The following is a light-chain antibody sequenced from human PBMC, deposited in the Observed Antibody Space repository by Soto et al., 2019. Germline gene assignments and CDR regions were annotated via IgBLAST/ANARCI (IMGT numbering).Light chain of an antibody. CDR3: SAYSGTNYHYV. V-gene: IGLV2-8*01. CDR1: SSDVGGYNY. J-gene: IGLJ1*01. CDR2: EVS. Sequence: QSVLTQPPSASGSFGQSVTISCTGTSSDVGGYNYVSWYQQHPGKAPKLMIYEVSERPSGGPDRFSGSKSGNTASLTVSGLQADDEADYYCSAYSGTNYHYVFGTGTKVTV.